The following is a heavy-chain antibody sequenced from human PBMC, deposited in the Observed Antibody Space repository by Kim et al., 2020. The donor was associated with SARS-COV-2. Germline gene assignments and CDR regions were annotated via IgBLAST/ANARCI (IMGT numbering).Heavy chain of an antibody. D-gene: IGHD4-17*01. CDR1: GFTFSSYA. CDR2: ISASGGST. J-gene: IGHJ4*02. Sequence: GGSLRLSCAASGFTFSSYAMGWVRQAPGKGLEWVSGISASGGSTYYANSVKGRFTISRDNSKNTLYLQMNSLRAEDTAVYYCASHRSDSTVTCPLDYWGQGTLVTVSS. CDR3: ASHRSDSTVTCPLDY. V-gene: IGHV3-23*01.